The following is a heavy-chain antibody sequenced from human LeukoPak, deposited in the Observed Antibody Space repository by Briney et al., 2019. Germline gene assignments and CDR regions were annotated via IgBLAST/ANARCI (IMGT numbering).Heavy chain of an antibody. CDR2: IYYSGST. Sequence: PSQTLSLTCTVSGGSISSGDYYWSWIRQPPGKGLEWIGYIYYSGSTYYNPSLKSRVTIPVDTSKNQFSLKLSSVTAADTAVYYCARDPLGYCSSTSCPPDYWGQGTLVTVSS. D-gene: IGHD2-2*01. V-gene: IGHV4-30-4*08. CDR1: GGSISSGDYY. J-gene: IGHJ4*02. CDR3: ARDPLGYCSSTSCPPDY.